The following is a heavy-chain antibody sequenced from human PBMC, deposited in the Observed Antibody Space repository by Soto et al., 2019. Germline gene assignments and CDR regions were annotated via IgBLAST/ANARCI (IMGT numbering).Heavy chain of an antibody. J-gene: IGHJ6*02. CDR1: GFIVSNNY. CDR3: ARGGDTDIGAGGMDV. V-gene: IGHV3-66*01. CDR2: IYSGGST. Sequence: GGSLRLSCAASGFIVSNNYMTWVRQAPGKGLGWVSVIYSGGSTYYADSVKGRFTISRDNSRNTLYLQMNNLRAEDTAVYYCARGGDTDIGAGGMDVWGQGTTVTVSS. D-gene: IGHD5-18*01.